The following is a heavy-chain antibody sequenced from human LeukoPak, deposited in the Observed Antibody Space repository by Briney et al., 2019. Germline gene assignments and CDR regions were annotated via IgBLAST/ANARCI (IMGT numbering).Heavy chain of an antibody. J-gene: IGHJ4*02. V-gene: IGHV2-70*04. Sequence: SGPTLVNPTQTLTLTCTFSGFSLSTSGMRVSWIRQPPGKALEWLARIDWDDDKFYSTSLKTRLTFSKDTSKNQVVFTMTNMDPVDTATYYCARILAGYWGQGTLVTVSS. CDR2: IDWDDDK. D-gene: IGHD6-13*01. CDR3: ARILAGY. CDR1: GFSLSTSGMR.